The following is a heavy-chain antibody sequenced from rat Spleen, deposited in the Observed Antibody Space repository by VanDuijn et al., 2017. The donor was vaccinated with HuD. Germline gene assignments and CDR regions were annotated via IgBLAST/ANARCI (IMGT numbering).Heavy chain of an antibody. J-gene: IGHJ2*01. V-gene: IGHV5-25*01. CDR2: ISSGGGIT. D-gene: IGHD1-11*01. Sequence: EVHLVESGGGLVQPGRSLKLSCAASGFTFSNYDMAWIRQAPGKGLEWIASISSGGGITYYRDSVRGRFTVSRDNAKSTLYLQMDSLRSEDTATYYCARREYGGFFGYFDYWGQGVMVTVSS. CDR3: ARREYGGFFGYFDY. CDR1: GFTFSNYD.